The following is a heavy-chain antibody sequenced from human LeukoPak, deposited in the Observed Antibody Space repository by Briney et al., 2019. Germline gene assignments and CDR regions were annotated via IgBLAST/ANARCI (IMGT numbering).Heavy chain of an antibody. CDR3: TRNTVTVHFDY. J-gene: IGHJ4*02. V-gene: IGHV3-49*03. CDR1: GFTFDDYA. CDR2: IRSEAFGGTP. Sequence: HSGGSLRLSCSASGFTFDDYAVSWFRQAPGKGLEWVGFIRSEAFGGTPEYAASVRGRFTISRDDSKSNAYLQMNSLKTEDTAVYYCTRNTVTVHFDYWSQGTLVTVSS. D-gene: IGHD4-17*01.